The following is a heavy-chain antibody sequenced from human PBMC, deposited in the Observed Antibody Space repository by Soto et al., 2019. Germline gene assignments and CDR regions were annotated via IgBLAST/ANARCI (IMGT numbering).Heavy chain of an antibody. D-gene: IGHD3-16*01. CDR1: GFTFTTYP. CDR2: VSGDNT. Sequence: EVQLLESGGGLVQPGGSQRLSCAASGFTFTTYPMTWFRQAPGKGLEWVSSVSGDNTYYADFVKGRFTISRDNSKNTLYLQMNNLRAEDTAVYYCAKGGWGAVLDYWGQGTLVIVSS. V-gene: IGHV3-23*01. CDR3: AKGGWGAVLDY. J-gene: IGHJ4*02.